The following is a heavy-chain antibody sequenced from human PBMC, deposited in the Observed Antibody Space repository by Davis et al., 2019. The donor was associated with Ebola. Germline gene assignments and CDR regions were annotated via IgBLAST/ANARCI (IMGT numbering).Heavy chain of an antibody. CDR1: GGSFSGYY. V-gene: IGHV4-34*01. D-gene: IGHD6-25*01. CDR3: ARRSATILDY. CDR2: INHSGST. J-gene: IGHJ4*02. Sequence: PSETLSLTCAVYGGSFSGYYWSWIRQPPGKGLEWIGEINHSGSTNYNPSLKSRVTISVDTSKNQFSLKLSSVTAADTAVYYCARRSATILDYWGQGTLVTVSS.